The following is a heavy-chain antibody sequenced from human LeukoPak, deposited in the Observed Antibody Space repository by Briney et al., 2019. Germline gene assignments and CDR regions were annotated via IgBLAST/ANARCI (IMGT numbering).Heavy chain of an antibody. D-gene: IGHD1-1*01. J-gene: IGHJ4*02. CDR3: ASEGTTFSSFDY. CDR1: GGSISNTFYY. V-gene: IGHV4-39*07. Sequence: PSETLSLTCTVSGGSISNTFYYWGWIRQPPGKGLEWIGSINYSGSTNYNPSLKSRVTISVDTSKNQFSLKLNSVIATDTAVYYCASEGTTFSSFDYWGQGTLVTVSS. CDR2: INYSGST.